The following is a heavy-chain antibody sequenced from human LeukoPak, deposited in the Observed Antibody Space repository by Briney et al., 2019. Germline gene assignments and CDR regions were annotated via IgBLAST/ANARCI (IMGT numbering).Heavy chain of an antibody. CDR2: ISDDGSNK. V-gene: IGHV3-30*03. J-gene: IGHJ6*04. CDR1: GFNFSSYG. D-gene: IGHD4-17*01. CDR3: ATVNTVTTYYYYYGMDV. Sequence: GGSLRLSCAASGFNFSSYGMHWVRQAPGKGLEWVAVISDDGSNKYYADSVKGRFTISRDNSKNTLYLQMNSLRAEDTAVYYCATVNTVTTYYYYYGMDVWGKGTTVTVSS.